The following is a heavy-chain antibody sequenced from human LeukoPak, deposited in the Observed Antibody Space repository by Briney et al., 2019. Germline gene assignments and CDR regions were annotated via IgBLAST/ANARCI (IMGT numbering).Heavy chain of an antibody. Sequence: GGSLRLSCATSGFIFSSYSMNWVRQAPGKGLVWVAYISSGGSTIYYADSVWGRFTISRDSARNALYLQMDSLRDEDTAVYYCARDETGVGSGGIDLWGQGTLVTVSS. CDR2: ISSGGSTI. J-gene: IGHJ4*02. D-gene: IGHD2-8*02. CDR3: ARDETGVGSGGIDL. CDR1: GFIFSSYS. V-gene: IGHV3-48*02.